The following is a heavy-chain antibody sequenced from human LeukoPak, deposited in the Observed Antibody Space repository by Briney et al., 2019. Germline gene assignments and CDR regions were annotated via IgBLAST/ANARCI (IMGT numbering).Heavy chain of an antibody. J-gene: IGHJ6*03. V-gene: IGHV1-18*01. CDR2: ISAYNGNT. CDR1: GYTFTSYG. Sequence: APVKVSCKASGYTFTSYGISWVRQAPGQGLEWMGWISAYNGNTNYAQKLQGRVTMTTDTSTSTAYMELRSLRSDDTAVYYCARDRFYDFWSGYYMDVWGKGTTVTVSS. CDR3: ARDRFYDFWSGYYMDV. D-gene: IGHD3-3*01.